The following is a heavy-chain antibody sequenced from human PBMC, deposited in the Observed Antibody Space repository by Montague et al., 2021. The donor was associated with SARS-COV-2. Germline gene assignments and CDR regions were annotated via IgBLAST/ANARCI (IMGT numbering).Heavy chain of an antibody. V-gene: IGHV4-61*02. CDR1: GGSISGDNYY. J-gene: IGHJ3*02. Sequence: TLSLTCTVSGGSISGDNYYWSWHPPPKGMELVWIGCNNGSGSSNYSPSIQSRVSIAADTYKIRLSLKLSSVAAADTDVYYCERDRTLRHIMTVVENVFDIWGQGTMVTVSS. D-gene: IGHD3-22*01. CDR3: ERDRTLRHIMTVVENVFDI. CDR2: NNGSGSS.